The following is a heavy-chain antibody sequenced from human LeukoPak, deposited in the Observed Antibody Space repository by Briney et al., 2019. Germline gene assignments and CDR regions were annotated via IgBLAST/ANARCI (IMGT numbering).Heavy chain of an antibody. CDR2: INAGNGNT. V-gene: IGHV1-3*01. Sequence: GASVKVSCKASGYTFTSYAMHWVRQAPGQRLEWMGWINAGNGNTKYSQKFQGRVTITRDTSASTAYMELSSLRSEDTAVYYCARDAAGTVYWYFDLWGRGTLVTVSS. D-gene: IGHD6-13*01. J-gene: IGHJ2*01. CDR1: GYTFTSYA. CDR3: ARDAAGTVYWYFDL.